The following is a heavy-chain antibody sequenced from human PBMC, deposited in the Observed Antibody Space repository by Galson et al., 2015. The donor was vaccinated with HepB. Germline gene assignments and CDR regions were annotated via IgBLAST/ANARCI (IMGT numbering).Heavy chain of an antibody. Sequence: SVKVSYKASGGTFSSYAISWVRQAPGQGLEWMGGIIPIFGTANYAQKFQGRVTITADKSTSTAYMELSSLRSEDTAVYYCAIGRGYSYGSHYYGMDVWGQGTTVTVSS. V-gene: IGHV1-69*06. CDR1: GGTFSSYA. D-gene: IGHD5-18*01. CDR2: IIPIFGTA. CDR3: AIGRGYSYGSHYYGMDV. J-gene: IGHJ6*02.